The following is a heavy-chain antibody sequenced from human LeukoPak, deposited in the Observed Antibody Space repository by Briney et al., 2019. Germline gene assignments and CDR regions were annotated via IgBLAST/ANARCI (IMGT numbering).Heavy chain of an antibody. J-gene: IGHJ2*01. CDR3: ARDVAVAGPQYFDL. CDR1: GGSISSSSYY. D-gene: IGHD6-19*01. V-gene: IGHV4-39*02. CDR2: IYYSGST. Sequence: PSETLSLTCTVSGGSISSSSYYWGWIRQPPGKGLEWIGSIYYSGSTYYNPSLKSRVTISVDTSKNQFSLKLSSVTAADTAVYYCARDVAVAGPQYFDLWGRGTLVTVSS.